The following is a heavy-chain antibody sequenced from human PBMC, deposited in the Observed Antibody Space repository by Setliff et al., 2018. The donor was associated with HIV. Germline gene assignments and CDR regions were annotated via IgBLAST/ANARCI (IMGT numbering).Heavy chain of an antibody. J-gene: IGHJ3*02. CDR1: GYTFTDNY. CDR2: INSASGGT. Sequence: ASVMVSCKASGYTFTDNYIHWVRQAPGQGLEWMAWINSASGGTNYAQNFQGRVTVTRDTSINTVYLEVNGLKSDDTAVYYRARDYIHVFDIWGQGTMVTVSS. V-gene: IGHV1-2*02. CDR3: ARDYIHVFDI.